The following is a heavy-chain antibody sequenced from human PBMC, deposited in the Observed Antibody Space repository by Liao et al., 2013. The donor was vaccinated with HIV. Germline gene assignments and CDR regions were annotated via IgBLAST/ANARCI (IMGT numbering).Heavy chain of an antibody. D-gene: IGHD2-15*01. CDR2: LYSSGST. J-gene: IGHJ5*02. Sequence: QVQLQESGPGLVKPSETLSLTCTVSGASISSYYWSWIRQPAGKGLEWIGRLYSSGSTYYSPSLKSRVTLSGDTSKNQLSLKLTSVTAADTAIYYCVKDVGYCGADNCYSRWFDPWGQGILVTVSS. CDR1: GASISSYY. V-gene: IGHV4-4*07. CDR3: VKDVGYCGADNCYSRWFDP.